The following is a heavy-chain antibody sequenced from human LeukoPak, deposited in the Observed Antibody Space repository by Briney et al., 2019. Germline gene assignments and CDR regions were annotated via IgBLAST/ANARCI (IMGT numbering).Heavy chain of an antibody. Sequence: SETLSLTCPVDGGSISSSNWWSWVRQPPGKGLEWMGEIYHSGSTNYNPSLKRRVTISVDKSKNQFSLKLSSVTAADTAVYYCARGISHNYGSGKCARHHYYYMDVWGKGTTVTVSS. CDR2: IYHSGST. D-gene: IGHD3-10*01. V-gene: IGHV4-4*02. CDR3: ARGISHNYGSGKCARHHYYYMDV. CDR1: GGSISSSNW. J-gene: IGHJ6*03.